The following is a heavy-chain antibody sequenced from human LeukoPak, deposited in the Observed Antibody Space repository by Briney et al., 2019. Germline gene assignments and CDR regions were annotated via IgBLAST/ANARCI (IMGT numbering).Heavy chain of an antibody. D-gene: IGHD3-22*01. CDR3: ARGGRYYYDSSGSD. Sequence: PSETLSLTCTVSGGSISSDYWSWIRQPPGKGLEWIGYISYNGNTNYNPSLKSRVTISVDTSKTQFSLRVRSMTAADTAVYYCARGGRYYYDSSGSDWGQGTLVTVSS. CDR2: ISYNGNT. CDR1: GGSISSDY. J-gene: IGHJ4*02. V-gene: IGHV4-59*01.